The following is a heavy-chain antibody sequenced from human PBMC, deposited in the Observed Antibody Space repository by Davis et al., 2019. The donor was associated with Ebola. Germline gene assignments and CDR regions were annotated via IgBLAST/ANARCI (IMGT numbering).Heavy chain of an antibody. Sequence: PGGSLRLSCAASGFTFSNYAIHWVRQAPGKGLEWAALIRSDGSDKYYADSVKDRFSISRDNAKNSLFLQMNSLRVEDTAVYYCARDRINGVTTNWFDPWGQGTLVTVSS. V-gene: IGHV3-30*02. CDR3: ARDRINGVTTNWFDP. J-gene: IGHJ5*02. CDR1: GFTFSNYA. D-gene: IGHD2-8*01. CDR2: IRSDGSDK.